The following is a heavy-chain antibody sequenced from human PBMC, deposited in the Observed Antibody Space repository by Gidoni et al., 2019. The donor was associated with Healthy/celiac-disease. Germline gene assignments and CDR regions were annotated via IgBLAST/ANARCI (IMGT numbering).Heavy chain of an antibody. D-gene: IGHD6-19*01. V-gene: IGHV3-21*01. Sequence: EVQLVESGGGLVKPGGSLRLSCAASGFTFSSYSMNWVRQAPGKGLEWVSSISSSSSYIYYADSVKGRFTISRDNAKNSLYLQMNSLRAEDTAVYYCARASSISSGWNYWGQGTLVTVSS. CDR1: GFTFSSYS. J-gene: IGHJ4*02. CDR2: ISSSSSYI. CDR3: ARASSISSGWNY.